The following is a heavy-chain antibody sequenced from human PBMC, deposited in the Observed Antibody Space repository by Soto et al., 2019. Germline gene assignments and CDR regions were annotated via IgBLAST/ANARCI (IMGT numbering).Heavy chain of an antibody. CDR1: GGTFSSYA. D-gene: IGHD3-22*01. CDR3: ARVSRPYYYDSSGYYYFDY. CDR2: IIPIFGTA. V-gene: IGHV1-69*01. Sequence: QVQLVQSGAEVKKPGSSVKVSCKASGGTFSSYAISWVRQAPGQGLEWMGGIIPIFGTANYAQKFQGRVTFTADESTSTAYMELSSLRSEDTAVYYCARVSRPYYYDSSGYYYFDYWGQGTLVTVSS. J-gene: IGHJ4*02.